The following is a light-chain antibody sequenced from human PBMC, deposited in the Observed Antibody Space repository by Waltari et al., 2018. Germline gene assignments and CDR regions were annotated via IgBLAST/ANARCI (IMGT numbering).Light chain of an antibody. CDR2: DVS. Sequence: QSALTQPPSVSGPPGQSIPLPCTGTSRDVGAYNYVPWYQQHPGKAPKLMISDVSDRPSGVSNRFSGSKSGNTASLTISGLQAEDEADYFCMSYTSSSSWIFGGGTKLTVL. J-gene: IGLJ2*01. CDR1: SRDVGAYNY. V-gene: IGLV2-14*03. CDR3: MSYTSSSSWI.